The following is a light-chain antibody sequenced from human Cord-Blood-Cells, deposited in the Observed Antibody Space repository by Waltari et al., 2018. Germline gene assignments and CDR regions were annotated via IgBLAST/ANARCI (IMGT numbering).Light chain of an antibody. J-gene: IGLJ1*01. Sequence: QSALTQPAPVSGCPGQSITISPTGTSSDCVVYDYVSPYKQHRGKAPKLMIYDVSNRPSGVSNRFSGSKSGNTTSLTISGPQAEDEADYYCSSYTSSSTLYVFGTGTKVTVL. CDR1: SSDCVVYDY. V-gene: IGLV2-14*01. CDR2: DVS. CDR3: SSYTSSSTLYV.